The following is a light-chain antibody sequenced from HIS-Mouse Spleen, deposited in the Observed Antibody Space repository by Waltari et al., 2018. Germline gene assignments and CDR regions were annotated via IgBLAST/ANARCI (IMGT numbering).Light chain of an antibody. CDR2: AAS. V-gene: IGKV1-39*01. Sequence: DIQMTQSPSSLSASVGDRVTITCRASQSISSYLNWYQQKPWKAPKLLIYAASSLQSGVPSRFSVSGSGTDFTLTISSLQPADFATYYCQQSYSTPFTFGPGTKVDIK. CDR3: QQSYSTPFT. J-gene: IGKJ3*01. CDR1: QSISSY.